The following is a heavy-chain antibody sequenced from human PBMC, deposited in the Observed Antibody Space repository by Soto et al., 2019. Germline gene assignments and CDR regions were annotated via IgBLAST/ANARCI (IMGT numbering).Heavy chain of an antibody. J-gene: IGHJ4*02. CDR1: GFAFSAYG. V-gene: IGHV3-33*01. D-gene: IGHD4-17*01. CDR2: IYYDGSNK. Sequence: QVQLVESGGGVVQPGRSLRLSCAASGFAFSAYGMHWVRQAPGKGLEWVAMIYYDGSNKYYADSVKGRFTISRDNSKNTLYLQMSSLTAEDTALYYCARVGGTVTSDYWGQGTLVTVSS. CDR3: ARVGGTVTSDY.